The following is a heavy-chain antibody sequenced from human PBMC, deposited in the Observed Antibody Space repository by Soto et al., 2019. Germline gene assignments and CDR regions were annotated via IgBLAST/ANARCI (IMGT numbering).Heavy chain of an antibody. CDR3: AKDQSGAADI. D-gene: IGHD7-27*01. CDR1: GASIRTYS. Sequence: SETLSLTCTVSGASIRTYSWSWIRQSAGKGLEWIGHMYTNGRTNYIPSLKSRITMSVDTSKNQFSLDLKFVTAADTAVYFCAKDQSGAADIWGQGTMVTVSS. V-gene: IGHV4-4*07. CDR2: MYTNGRT. J-gene: IGHJ3*02.